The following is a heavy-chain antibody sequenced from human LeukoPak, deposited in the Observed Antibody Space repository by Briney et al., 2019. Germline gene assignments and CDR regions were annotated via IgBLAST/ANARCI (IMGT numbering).Heavy chain of an antibody. V-gene: IGHV3-20*04. D-gene: IGHD1-7*01. Sequence: GGSLRLSCAASGFTFDDYGMSWVRQAPGKGLEWVSGINWNGSSTGYADSVKGRFTISRDNAKNSLYRQMNSLRAEDTALYYCARDRYNWNYGAQDVWGKGTTVTVSS. CDR2: INWNGSST. CDR3: ARDRYNWNYGAQDV. CDR1: GFTFDDYG. J-gene: IGHJ6*04.